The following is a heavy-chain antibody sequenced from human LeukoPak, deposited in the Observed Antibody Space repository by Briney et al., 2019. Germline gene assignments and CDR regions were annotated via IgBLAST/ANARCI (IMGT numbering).Heavy chain of an antibody. J-gene: IGHJ4*02. V-gene: IGHV4-59*01. Sequence: PSETLSLTXTVSGGSISSYYWSWIRQPPGKGLEWIGYIYYSGSTNYNPSLKSRVTISVDTSKNQFSLKLSSVTAADTAVYYCARSLFEASVDYWGQGTLVTVSS. D-gene: IGHD3-10*02. CDR1: GGSISSYY. CDR2: IYYSGST. CDR3: ARSLFEASVDY.